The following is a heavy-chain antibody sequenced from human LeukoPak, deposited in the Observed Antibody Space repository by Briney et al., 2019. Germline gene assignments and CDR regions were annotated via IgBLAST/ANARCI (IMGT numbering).Heavy chain of an antibody. CDR1: GFTFSGSA. CDR3: TTIDEVNRKLDY. D-gene: IGHD1-14*01. Sequence: GGSLRLSCAASGFTFSGSAMHWVRQASGKGLEWVGRIRSKANNYATACAESVKGRFTISRDDSKNTAYLQMNSLKAEDTAVYYCTTIDEVNRKLDYWGQGTLVTVSS. CDR2: IRSKANNYAT. V-gene: IGHV3-73*01. J-gene: IGHJ4*02.